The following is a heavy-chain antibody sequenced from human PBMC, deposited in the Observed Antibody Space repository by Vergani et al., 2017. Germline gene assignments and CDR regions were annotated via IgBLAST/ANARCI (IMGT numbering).Heavy chain of an antibody. J-gene: IGHJ5*02. CDR3: ARGGGNWSGYPTNWFDP. V-gene: IGHV4-39*07. D-gene: IGHD3-3*01. Sequence: QLQLQESGPGLVKPSETLSLTCTVSGGSISSSSYYWGWIRQPPGKGLEWIGEINHSGSTNYNPSLKSRVTISVDTSKNQFSLKLSSVTAADTAVYYCARGGGNWSGYPTNWFDPWGQGTLVTVSS. CDR1: GGSISSSSYY. CDR2: INHSGST.